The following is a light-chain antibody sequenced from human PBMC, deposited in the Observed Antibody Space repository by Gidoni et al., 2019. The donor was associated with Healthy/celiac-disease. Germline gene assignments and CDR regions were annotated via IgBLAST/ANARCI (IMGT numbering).Light chain of an antibody. Sequence: DIQSTQPPSFLSASVGDRVTITCPASQGISSYLAWYQQKPGKAPKLLIYAASTIQSEVPSRFSDGESGTGFTLTISSLQPEDLATYYCQQLNSYPLTFGGGTKVEIK. CDR3: QQLNSYPLT. CDR1: QGISSY. CDR2: AAS. V-gene: IGKV1-9*01. J-gene: IGKJ4*01.